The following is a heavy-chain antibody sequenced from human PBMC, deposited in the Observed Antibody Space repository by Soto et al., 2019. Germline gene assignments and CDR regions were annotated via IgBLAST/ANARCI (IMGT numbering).Heavy chain of an antibody. D-gene: IGHD6-19*01. J-gene: IGHJ5*02. CDR1: GGSISSSSYY. Sequence: QLQLQESGPGLVKPSETLSLTCTVSGGSISSSSYYWGWIRQPPGKGLEWIGSIYYSGSTYYNPPLTSRVTISVDTSKNQVSLKPSSVTAADTAGYYCARHKYSSTGWFDPWGQGTLVTVSS. CDR3: ARHKYSSTGWFDP. CDR2: IYYSGST. V-gene: IGHV4-39*01.